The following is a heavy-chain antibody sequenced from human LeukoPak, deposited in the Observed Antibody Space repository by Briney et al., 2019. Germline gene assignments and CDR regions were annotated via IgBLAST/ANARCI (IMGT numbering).Heavy chain of an antibody. V-gene: IGHV3-30-3*01. CDR1: GFTFSSYA. CDR3: AREEVFGATMTVYGMDV. Sequence: GGSLRLSCAASGFTFSSYAMHWVRQAPGKGLEWVAVVSYDGSNKYYADSVKGRFTISRDNAKNSLYLQMNSLRAEDTAVYYCAREEVFGATMTVYGMDVWGQGTTVTVSS. CDR2: VSYDGSNK. D-gene: IGHD3-22*01. J-gene: IGHJ6*02.